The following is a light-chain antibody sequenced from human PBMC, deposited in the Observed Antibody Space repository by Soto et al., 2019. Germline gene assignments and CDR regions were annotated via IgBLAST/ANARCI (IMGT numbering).Light chain of an antibody. CDR3: SSYAGTTNLV. CDR2: EVT. Sequence: QSVLTQPPSASGSPGQSVTISCTGTSSDLGDYNYVSWYQCHPGKAPRLIIYEVTRRPSGVPDRFSASKSGNTASLTVSGLQADDEAYYYCSSYAGTTNLVFGGGTQLTVL. J-gene: IGLJ2*01. V-gene: IGLV2-8*01. CDR1: SSDLGDYNY.